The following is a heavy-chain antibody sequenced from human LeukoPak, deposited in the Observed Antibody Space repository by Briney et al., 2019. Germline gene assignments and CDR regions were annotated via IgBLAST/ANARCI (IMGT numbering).Heavy chain of an antibody. Sequence: SCKASGYTFSSYAMSWVRQAPGKGLEWVSAISGSGGSTYYADSVKGRFTISRDNSKNTLYLQMNSLRAEDTAVYYCAKYYDFWSGYYRAGFDYWGQGTLVTVSS. CDR2: ISGSGGST. D-gene: IGHD3-3*01. J-gene: IGHJ4*02. CDR1: GYTFSSYA. CDR3: AKYYDFWSGYYRAGFDY. V-gene: IGHV3-23*01.